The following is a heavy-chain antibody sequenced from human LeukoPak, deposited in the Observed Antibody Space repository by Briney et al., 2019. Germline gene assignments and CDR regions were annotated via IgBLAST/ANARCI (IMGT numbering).Heavy chain of an antibody. CDR2: IYYTGST. V-gene: IGHV4-59*01. CDR1: GGSISNYY. CDR3: ARSEYSYGADAFDI. Sequence: SETLSLTCTVSGGSISNYYWNWIRQPPGKGLEWIGYIYYTGSTNYNPSLKSRVTMSVDTSKNQFSLNLKSVTPEDTAVYYCARSEYSYGADAFDIWGQGTMVTVPS. D-gene: IGHD5-18*01. J-gene: IGHJ3*02.